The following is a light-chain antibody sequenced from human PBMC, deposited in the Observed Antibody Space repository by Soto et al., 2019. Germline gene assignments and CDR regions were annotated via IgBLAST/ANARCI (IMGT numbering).Light chain of an antibody. CDR2: DAS. CDR3: QQYNNYATWT. CDR1: QSISVW. J-gene: IGKJ1*01. V-gene: IGKV1-5*01. Sequence: DIQMTQSPSTLSASVGDRVTITFRASQSISVWLAWYQQKPGKAPKVLISDASSLQRGVPSRFSGSGSGTEFTLTISSLQPDDFATYYCQQYNNYATWTFGQGTKVDIK.